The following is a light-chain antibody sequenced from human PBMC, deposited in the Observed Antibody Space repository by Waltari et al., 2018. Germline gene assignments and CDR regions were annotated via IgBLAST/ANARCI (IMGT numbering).Light chain of an antibody. J-gene: IGKJ2*01. Sequence: DIVMTQSPDSLPVSLGERATITCTSRQSVFYNSNNKHYLAWYQQKVGQPPKLLIYWASSRESGVPDRFSGSVSGTDFTLTISSLQTEDVAVYYCQQYYTAPYTFGQGTKLEIK. CDR2: WAS. CDR1: QSVFYNSNNKHY. CDR3: QQYYTAPYT. V-gene: IGKV4-1*01.